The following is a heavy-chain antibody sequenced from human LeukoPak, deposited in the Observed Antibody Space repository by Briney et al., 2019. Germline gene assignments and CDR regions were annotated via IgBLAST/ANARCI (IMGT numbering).Heavy chain of an antibody. CDR3: ARDFGYCSGGSCDY. D-gene: IGHD2-15*01. CDR1: GFTVSSNY. J-gene: IGHJ4*02. CDR2: IYSGGST. Sequence: PGGSLRLSCAASGFTVSSNYMSWVRQAPGKGLEWVSVIYSGGSTYYADSVKGRFTISRDNSKNTLYLQMNSLRAEDTAVYYCARDFGYCSGGSCDYWGQGTLVTVSS. V-gene: IGHV3-66*01.